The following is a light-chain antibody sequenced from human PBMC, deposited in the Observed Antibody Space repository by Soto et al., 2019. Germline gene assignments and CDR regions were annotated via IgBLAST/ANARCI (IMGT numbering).Light chain of an antibody. Sequence: DIQMTQSPSSLSAVVGDRVSITCRSSQGIATYLNWYQQKPGKAPRPLIYTASTLESGVPSRFSGNGSVTDFTLAISSVQPEDFATYYCQHSFNTPPYTFGQGTQLEI. V-gene: IGKV1-39*01. J-gene: IGKJ2*01. CDR3: QHSFNTPPYT. CDR1: QGIATY. CDR2: TAS.